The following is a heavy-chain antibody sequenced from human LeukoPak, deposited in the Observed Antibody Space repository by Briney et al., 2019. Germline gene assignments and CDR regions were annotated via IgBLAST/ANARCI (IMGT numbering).Heavy chain of an antibody. J-gene: IGHJ4*02. CDR1: GYTFTGYY. CDR3: ARCAIFGVDFDY. V-gene: IGHV1-2*02. CDR2: INPNSGGT. D-gene: IGHD3-3*01. Sequence: ASVKASCKASGYTFTGYYMHWVRQAPGQGLEWMGWINPNSGGTNYAQKFQGRVTMTRDTSISTAYMELSRLRSDDTAVYYCARCAIFGVDFDYWGQGTLVTVSS.